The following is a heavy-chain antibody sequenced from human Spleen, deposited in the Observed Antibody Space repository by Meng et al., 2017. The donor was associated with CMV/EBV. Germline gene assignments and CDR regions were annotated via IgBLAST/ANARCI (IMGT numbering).Heavy chain of an antibody. Sequence: GGSLRLSCKGSGYSFTSYWIGWVRQMPGKGLEWMGIIYPGDSDTRYSPSFQGQVTISADKSISTAYLQWSSLKVSDTAMYYCARALAEAGMALDYWGQGTLVTVSS. D-gene: IGHD6-13*01. CDR2: IYPGDSDT. CDR3: ARALAEAGMALDY. CDR1: GYSFTSYW. V-gene: IGHV5-51*01. J-gene: IGHJ4*02.